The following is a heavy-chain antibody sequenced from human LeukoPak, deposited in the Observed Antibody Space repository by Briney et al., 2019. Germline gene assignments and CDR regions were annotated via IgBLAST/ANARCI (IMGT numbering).Heavy chain of an antibody. V-gene: IGHV1-18*01. CDR3: ARLYCSSTSCSLFPYYYYYYYMDV. CDR1: GYTFTSYG. CDR2: ISAYNGNT. Sequence: GASVTVSCKASGYTFTSYGISWVRQAPGQGLEWMGWISAYNGNTNYAQKLQGRVTMTTDTSTSTAYMELRSLRSDDTAVYYCARLYCSSTSCSLFPYYYYYYYMDVWGKGTTVTVSS. J-gene: IGHJ6*03. D-gene: IGHD2-2*01.